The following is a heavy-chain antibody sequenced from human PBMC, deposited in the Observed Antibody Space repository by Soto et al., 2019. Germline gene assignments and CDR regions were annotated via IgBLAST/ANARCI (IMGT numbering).Heavy chain of an antibody. CDR1: GGSISSSNYY. CDR3: AAMVRGVIIRYYYYGMDV. CDR2: IYYSGST. D-gene: IGHD3-10*01. J-gene: IGHJ6*02. Sequence: PSETLSLTCTVSGGSISSSNYYWGWIRQPPGKGLEWIGSIYYSGSTYYNPSLKSRVTISVDTSKNQFSLKLSSVTAADTAVYYCAAMVRGVIIRYYYYGMDVWGQGTTVTVSS. V-gene: IGHV4-39*01.